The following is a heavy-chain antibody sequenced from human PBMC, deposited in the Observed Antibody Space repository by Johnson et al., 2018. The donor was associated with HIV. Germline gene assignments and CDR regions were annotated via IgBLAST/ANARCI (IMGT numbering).Heavy chain of an antibody. V-gene: IGHV3-30*04. J-gene: IGHJ3*02. CDR3: AKVNRMEQWLAGGGAFDI. D-gene: IGHD6-19*01. CDR2: ISYDGSDE. CDR1: GFTFSSYA. Sequence: QVQLVESGGGVVQPGRSLRLSCAASGFTFSSYAMHWVRQAPGRGLEWVAVISYDGSDEYYADSVRGRFTISRDNSKNTLYLQMSSLRAEDTAVYYCAKVNRMEQWLAGGGAFDIWGQGTMVTVS.